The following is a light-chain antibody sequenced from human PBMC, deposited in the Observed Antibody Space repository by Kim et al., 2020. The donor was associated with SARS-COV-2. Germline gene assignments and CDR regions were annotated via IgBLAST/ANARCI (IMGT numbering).Light chain of an antibody. V-gene: IGKV1-5*03. J-gene: IGKJ4*01. CDR2: RAS. CDR3: LQYNDYPLT. Sequence: DIQMTQSPSTLSASVGDRVTITCRASQSFSTWLAWYQQKPGKAPKLLIYRASSLESGVPSRFSGSGSGTEFTLTISSLQPDDFVTYYCLQYNDYPLTFGGRTKVDIK. CDR1: QSFSTW.